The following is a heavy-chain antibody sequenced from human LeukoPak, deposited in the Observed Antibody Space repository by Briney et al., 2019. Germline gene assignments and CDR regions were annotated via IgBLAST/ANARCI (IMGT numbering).Heavy chain of an antibody. CDR2: IYYSGST. J-gene: IGHJ4*02. V-gene: IGHV4-30-4*08. CDR1: GGSISSGDYY. D-gene: IGHD3-3*01. CDR3: ASYDFWSGYYDY. Sequence: SETLSLTCTVSGGSISSGDYYWSWIRQPPGKGLEWIGYIYYSGSTYYNPSLKSRVTISVDTSKNQFSLKPSSVTAADTAVYYCASYDFWSGYYDYWGQGTLVTVSS.